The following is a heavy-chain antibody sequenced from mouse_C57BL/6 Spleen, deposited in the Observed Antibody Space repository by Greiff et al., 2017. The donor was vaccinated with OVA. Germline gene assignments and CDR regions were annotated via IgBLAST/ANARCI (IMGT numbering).Heavy chain of an antibody. D-gene: IGHD1-1*01. CDR2: IDPSDSYT. CDR1: GYTFTSYW. Sequence: QVQLQQPGAELVKPGASVKLSCKASGYTFTSYWMQWVKQRPGQGLEWIGEIDPSDSYTNYNQKFKGKATLTVDTSSSTAYMQLSSLTSEDSAVYYCARSGLYGSSSGYFDVWGTGTTVTVSS. J-gene: IGHJ1*03. V-gene: IGHV1-50*01. CDR3: ARSGLYGSSSGYFDV.